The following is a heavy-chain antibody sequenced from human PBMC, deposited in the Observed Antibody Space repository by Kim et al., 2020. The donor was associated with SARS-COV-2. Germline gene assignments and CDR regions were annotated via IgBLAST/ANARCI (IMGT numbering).Heavy chain of an antibody. Sequence: GGSLRLSCAASGFTFSSYAMSWVRQTPGKGLEWVSVISGSGGSTYYADSVKGRFTISRDDSKNTLYLQMNSLRAEDSAVYYCAKATSAYYHTGMDVWGRGTTVTVSS. V-gene: IGHV3-23*01. CDR3: AKATSAYYHTGMDV. D-gene: IGHD3-22*01. CDR2: ISGSGGST. J-gene: IGHJ6*02. CDR1: GFTFSSYA.